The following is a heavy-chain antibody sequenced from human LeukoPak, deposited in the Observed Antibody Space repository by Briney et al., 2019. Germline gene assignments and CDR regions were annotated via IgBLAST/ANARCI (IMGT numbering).Heavy chain of an antibody. V-gene: IGHV4-34*01. D-gene: IGHD1-26*01. Sequence: PSETLSLTCAVHGGSFSGYYWAWIRQPPGKGLEWIGEIHYSGATNYSPSLRSRVIISGDSSRNQFSLKLTSLTDADTAIYYCARGALIVYAFDIWGQGALVTVSS. CDR2: IHYSGAT. CDR1: GGSFSGYY. J-gene: IGHJ3*02. CDR3: ARGALIVYAFDI.